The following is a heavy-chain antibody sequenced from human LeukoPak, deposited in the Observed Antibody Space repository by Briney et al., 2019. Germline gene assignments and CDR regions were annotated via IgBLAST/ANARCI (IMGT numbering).Heavy chain of an antibody. V-gene: IGHV1-2*02. CDR3: AHCSSTSCYTHDAFDI. CDR2: TNPNSGGT. D-gene: IGHD2-2*02. J-gene: IGHJ3*02. CDR1: GYTFTGYY. Sequence: GASVKVSCKASGYTFTGYYMHWVRQAPEQGLEWMGWTNPNSGGTNYAQKFQGRVTMTRDTSISTAYMELSRLRSDDTAVYYCAHCSSTSCYTHDAFDIWGQGTMVTVSS.